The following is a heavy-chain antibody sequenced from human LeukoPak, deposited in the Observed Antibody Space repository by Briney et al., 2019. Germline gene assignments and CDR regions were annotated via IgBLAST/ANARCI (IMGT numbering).Heavy chain of an antibody. Sequence: GGSLRLSCAASGFIFSSYWMSWVRQAPGKGLEWVANIKQDGSEKYYVDSVKGRFTISRDNAKNSLYLQMNSLRAEDAAVYYCVRVGQWLVNLFDYWGQGTLVTVSS. V-gene: IGHV3-7*01. J-gene: IGHJ4*02. CDR2: IKQDGSEK. CDR3: VRVGQWLVNLFDY. CDR1: GFIFSSYW. D-gene: IGHD6-19*01.